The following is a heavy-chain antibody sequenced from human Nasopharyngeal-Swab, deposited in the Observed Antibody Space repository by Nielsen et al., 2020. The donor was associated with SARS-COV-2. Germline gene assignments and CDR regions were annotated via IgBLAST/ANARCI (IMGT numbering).Heavy chain of an antibody. Sequence: GESLKISCAASRFIFSDRYMSWIRQAPGKGLEWISYISSTSSHTEYANSVEGRFTISRDNPQNSLYLQMSSLNAGDTAVYYCARGGSFDVPLDSWGQGTLVTVSS. V-gene: IGHV3-11*06. J-gene: IGHJ5*01. CDR3: ARGGSFDVPLDS. D-gene: IGHD3-10*02. CDR1: RFIFSDRY. CDR2: ISSTSSHT.